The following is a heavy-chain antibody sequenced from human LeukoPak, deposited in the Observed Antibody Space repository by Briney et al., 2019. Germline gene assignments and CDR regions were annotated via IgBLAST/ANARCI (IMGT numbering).Heavy chain of an antibody. CDR2: IRYDGSKK. CDR1: GFSFSNYG. D-gene: IGHD3-22*01. V-gene: IGHV3-30*02. Sequence: GGSLRLSCAASGFSFSNYGIHWVRQAPGRGLEWVAFIRYDGSKKDYADSVKGRFTISRDNSKNTLYLQMNSLRAEDTAVYYCARGYYDSSGYVLYAFDIWGQGTMVTVSS. J-gene: IGHJ3*02. CDR3: ARGYYDSSGYVLYAFDI.